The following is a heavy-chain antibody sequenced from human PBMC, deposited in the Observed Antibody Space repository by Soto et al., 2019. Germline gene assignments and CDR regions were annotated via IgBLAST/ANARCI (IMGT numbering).Heavy chain of an antibody. V-gene: IGHV1-69*13. CDR2: IIPIFGTA. J-gene: IGHJ4*02. CDR3: ARDPHVFFVYRLQAWASYFYY. Sequence: SVKVSCKASGGTFSSYAISWVRQAPGQGLEWMGGIIPIFGTANYAQKFQGRVTITADESTSTAYMELSSLRSEDTAVYYCARDPHVFFVYRLQAWASYFYYLGQGTLVTVSS. D-gene: IGHD1-26*01. CDR1: GGTFSSYA.